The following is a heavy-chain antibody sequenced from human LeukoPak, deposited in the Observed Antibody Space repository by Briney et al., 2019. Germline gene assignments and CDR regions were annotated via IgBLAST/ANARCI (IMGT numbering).Heavy chain of an antibody. CDR2: IRYDGSSK. Sequence: GGSLRLSCAASGFTFSSYGMHWVRQAPGKGLEWVAFIRYDGSSKYYADSVKGRFTISRDDSKNTLYLQMNSLKTEDTAVYYCTTAVVRGLNAFDIWGRGTMVTVSS. CDR1: GFTFSSYG. V-gene: IGHV3-30*02. CDR3: TTAVVRGLNAFDI. J-gene: IGHJ3*02. D-gene: IGHD3-10*01.